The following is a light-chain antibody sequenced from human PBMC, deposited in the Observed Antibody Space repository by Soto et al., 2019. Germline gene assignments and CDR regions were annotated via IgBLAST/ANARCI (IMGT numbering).Light chain of an antibody. CDR1: SSDVGGYNY. V-gene: IGLV2-8*01. CDR2: EVS. Sequence: QSALTQPPSASGYPGQSVTISCTGTSSDVGGYNYVSWYQQHPGKAPKLMIYEVSKRPSGVPDRFSGSKSGNTASLTVSGLQAEDEADYYCSSYAGSNTPVLFGGGTKLTVL. CDR3: SSYAGSNTPVL. J-gene: IGLJ2*01.